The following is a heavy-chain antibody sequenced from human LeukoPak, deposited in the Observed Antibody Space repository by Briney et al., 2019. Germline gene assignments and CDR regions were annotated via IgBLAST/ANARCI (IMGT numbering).Heavy chain of an antibody. D-gene: IGHD5-18*01. J-gene: IGHJ4*02. CDR2: IWYDRSNK. V-gene: IGHV3-33*01. Sequence: PGGSLRLSCAASVFTFSSYGMHWVRQAPGRGLGWVAVIWYDRSNKYYADSVKGRFTISRDNSKNTLDLQMNSLRAEDTALYYCARGHSYGDPFLVGDYWGQGTLVTVSS. CDR1: VFTFSSYG. CDR3: ARGHSYGDPFLVGDY.